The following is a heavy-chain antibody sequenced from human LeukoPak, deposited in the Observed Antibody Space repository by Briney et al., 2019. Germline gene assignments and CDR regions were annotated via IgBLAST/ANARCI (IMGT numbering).Heavy chain of an antibody. D-gene: IGHD3-22*01. CDR2: ISVRSNYI. Sequence: GGSLRLSCAASGDTFSSYSINWVRQAPGKGLEWVSSISVRSNYIYYADSVRGRFRISRDDARDSLYLQMNSLRAEDTAVYYCVRLRMNSGISGFYYYYDFWGQGTLVTVSS. CDR1: GDTFSSYS. J-gene: IGHJ4*02. V-gene: IGHV3-21*01. CDR3: VRLRMNSGISGFYYYYDF.